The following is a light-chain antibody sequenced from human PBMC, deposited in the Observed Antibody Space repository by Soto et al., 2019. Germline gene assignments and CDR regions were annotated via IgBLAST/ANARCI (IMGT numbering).Light chain of an antibody. CDR2: AAS. CDR1: RDIGND. Sequence: IQMTQSPLSLSASVGDRVIITCRASRDIGNDLGWYQQKPGKAPKLLIFAASTLHSGVPSRFSGSGSGTAFTLTISSLHPEDFATYFCLQDYDLPRTFGQGTTV. CDR3: LQDYDLPRT. J-gene: IGKJ1*01. V-gene: IGKV1-6*01.